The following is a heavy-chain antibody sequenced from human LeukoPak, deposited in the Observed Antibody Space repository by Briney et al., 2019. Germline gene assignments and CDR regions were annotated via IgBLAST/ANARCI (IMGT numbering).Heavy chain of an antibody. Sequence: GGSLRLSCAASGFTFSTYAMGWVRQAPGQGLEWVSAISGSGGSTYYADSVKGRFTVSRDNSRNTLYLQMNSLPAEDTAVYYCAKGPLVPSATYFFDYWGQGTLVVVSS. V-gene: IGHV3-23*01. CDR3: AKGPLVPSATYFFDY. CDR1: GFTFSTYA. J-gene: IGHJ4*02. CDR2: ISGSGGST. D-gene: IGHD2-2*01.